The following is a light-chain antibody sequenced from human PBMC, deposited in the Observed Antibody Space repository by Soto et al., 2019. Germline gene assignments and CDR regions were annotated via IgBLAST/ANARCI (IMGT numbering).Light chain of an antibody. V-gene: IGKV3-20*01. CDR1: QSISSN. CDR2: GAS. CDR3: QQYGSSGT. Sequence: IVMTQSPSTLSVSPGERATLSFRASQSISSNLAWYQQQPGQAPRLLIYGASNRATGIPDRFSGSGSGTDFTLTISRLEPEDFAVYYCQQYGSSGTFGQGTKVDIK. J-gene: IGKJ1*01.